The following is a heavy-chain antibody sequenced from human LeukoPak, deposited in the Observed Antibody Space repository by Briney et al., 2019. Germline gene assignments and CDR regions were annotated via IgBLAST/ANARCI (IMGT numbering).Heavy chain of an antibody. CDR1: GGSISESPYC. CDR3: ARSGPYCSGGSCCAYAMDV. CDR2: IYYSGNT. D-gene: IGHD2-15*01. J-gene: IGHJ6*02. Sequence: SETLSLTCVVSGGSISESPYCCGWIRQTPGGWLGRIANIYYSGNTYYNLTLKSRVTISVDTSKNHVYLKLSSVTAADTAVYYCARSGPYCSGGSCCAYAMDVWGQGTTATVSS. V-gene: IGHV4-39*02.